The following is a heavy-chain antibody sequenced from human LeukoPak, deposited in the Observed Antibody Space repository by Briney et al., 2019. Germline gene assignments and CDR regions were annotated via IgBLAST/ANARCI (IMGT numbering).Heavy chain of an antibody. CDR3: ATVPGAIAVADFYFQH. CDR1: GYTLTELS. D-gene: IGHD6-19*01. CDR2: FDPEEGET. V-gene: IGHV1-24*01. J-gene: IGHJ1*01. Sequence: ASVKVSCKVSGYTLTELSMHWVRQAPGKGLEWMGGFDPEEGETIYAQKFQGRVTMTEDTSTDTAYMELSSLRSEDTAVYYCATVPGAIAVADFYFQHWGQGTLVTVSS.